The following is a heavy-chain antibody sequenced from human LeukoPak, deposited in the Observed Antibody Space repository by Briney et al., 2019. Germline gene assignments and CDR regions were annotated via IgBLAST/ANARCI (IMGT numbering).Heavy chain of an antibody. J-gene: IGHJ4*02. Sequence: PGGSLRLSCAASGFTVSSNYMSWVRQAPGKGLEWVSVIYSGGSTYYADSVKGRFTISRDNSKNTLYLQMNSLRAEDTAVYYCARGLRYYDILTGYYTGPYYFDYWGQGTLVTVSS. CDR1: GFTVSSNY. CDR3: ARGLRYYDILTGYYTGPYYFDY. CDR2: IYSGGST. D-gene: IGHD3-9*01. V-gene: IGHV3-53*01.